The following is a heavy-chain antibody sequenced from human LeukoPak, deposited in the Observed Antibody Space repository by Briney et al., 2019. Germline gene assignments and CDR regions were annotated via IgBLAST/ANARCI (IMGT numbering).Heavy chain of an antibody. V-gene: IGHV4-34*01. J-gene: IGHJ4*02. CDR3: ARVGGGAFDY. CDR1: GGSFSGYY. Sequence: PSETVSLTCAVCGGSFSGYYWSWIRQPPGKGVEWIGEINHSGSTNYNPSLKSRVTISVDTSKNQFSLKLSSVAAADTAVYYCARVGGGAFDYWGQGTLVTVSS. CDR2: INHSGST. D-gene: IGHD3-16*01.